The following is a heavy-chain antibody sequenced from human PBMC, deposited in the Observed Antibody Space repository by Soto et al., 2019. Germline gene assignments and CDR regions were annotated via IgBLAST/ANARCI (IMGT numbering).Heavy chain of an antibody. CDR1: GFTFSSYA. Sequence: QVQLEESGGGVVQPGGSLRLSCAASGFTFSSYAMHWVRQAPGKGLEWVAHISYDESKEYYADAVKGRFTISRDNSKNTLYLQMQSLRPEDTALYYCVKQWLDAFYYFDPWGQGTLVTVSS. CDR3: VKQWLDAFYYFDP. CDR2: ISYDESKE. V-gene: IGHV3-30-3*01. D-gene: IGHD6-19*01. J-gene: IGHJ4*02.